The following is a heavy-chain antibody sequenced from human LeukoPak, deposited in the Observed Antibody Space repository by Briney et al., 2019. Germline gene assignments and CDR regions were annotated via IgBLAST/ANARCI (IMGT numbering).Heavy chain of an antibody. D-gene: IGHD5-12*01. J-gene: IGHJ4*02. CDR3: ARGGGYGQDFDY. Sequence: HGRSLRVTCAASGISVSSNYMSWVRQAPGKGLEWVSVLYSGGSIYYADSVKGRFTISRDNSKNTLYLQMNRLRAEDTAVYYCARGGGYGQDFDYWGQGTLVTVSS. CDR1: GISVSSNY. V-gene: IGHV3-53*01. CDR2: LYSGGSI.